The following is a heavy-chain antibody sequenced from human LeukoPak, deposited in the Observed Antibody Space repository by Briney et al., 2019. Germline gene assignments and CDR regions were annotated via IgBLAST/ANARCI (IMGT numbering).Heavy chain of an antibody. D-gene: IGHD5-24*01. CDR1: GFAVSSKY. J-gene: IGHJ4*02. CDR3: ARDAETSLAN. V-gene: IGHV3-66*01. Sequence: GGSLRLSCAASGFAVSSKYMNWVRQAPGKGLEWVTVIYLGGRADYADSVKGRFTISSDNSKNTVYLQMNSLKDEDTAVYYCARDAETSLANWGQGTLVTVSP. CDR2: IYLGGRA.